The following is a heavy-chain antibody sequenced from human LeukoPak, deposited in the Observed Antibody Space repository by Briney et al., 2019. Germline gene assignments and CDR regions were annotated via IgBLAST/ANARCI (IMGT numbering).Heavy chain of an antibody. J-gene: IGHJ3*02. CDR2: MNPNSGNT. D-gene: IGHD2/OR15-2a*01. V-gene: IGHV1-8*01. Sequence: ASVKVSCKASGYTFTSYDINWVRQATGQGLEWMGWMNPNSGNTGYAQEFQGRVTMTRNTSISTAYMELSSLRSEDTAVYYCARGWRSPSTLNAFDIWGQGTMVTVSS. CDR3: ARGWRSPSTLNAFDI. CDR1: GYTFTSYD.